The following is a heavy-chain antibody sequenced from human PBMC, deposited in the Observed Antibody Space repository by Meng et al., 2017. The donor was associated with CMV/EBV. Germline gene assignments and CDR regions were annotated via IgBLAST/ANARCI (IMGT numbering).Heavy chain of an antibody. Sequence: LRLSCAISGDSVSSNSAAWNWIMQSPSRGLEWLGRTYYRSKWYNDYAVSVKSRITINPDTSKNQFSLQLNSVTPEDTAVYYCARALAVAGRRDFDYWGQGTLVTVSS. CDR2: TYYRSKWYN. D-gene: IGHD6-19*01. CDR3: ARALAVAGRRDFDY. V-gene: IGHV6-1*01. CDR1: GDSVSSNSAA. J-gene: IGHJ4*02.